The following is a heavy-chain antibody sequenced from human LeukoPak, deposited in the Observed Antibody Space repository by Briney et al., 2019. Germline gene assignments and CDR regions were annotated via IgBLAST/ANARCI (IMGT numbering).Heavy chain of an antibody. CDR2: ISASGGRT. V-gene: IGHV3-23*01. Sequence: GGSLRLSCAASGFTFSSYAMGWVRQAPGKGLEWVSTISASGGRTYYADSLKGRFTISRDNTKNTLHLQMNSLKAEDTAVYYCAKGVLSDSRFDYWGQGTLVTVSS. J-gene: IGHJ4*02. CDR1: GFTFSSYA. D-gene: IGHD2/OR15-2a*01. CDR3: AKGVLSDSRFDY.